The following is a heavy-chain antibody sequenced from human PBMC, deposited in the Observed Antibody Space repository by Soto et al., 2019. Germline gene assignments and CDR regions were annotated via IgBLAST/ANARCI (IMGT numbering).Heavy chain of an antibody. CDR1: GYTFTSYA. J-gene: IGHJ6*02. Sequence: ASVKVSSKASGYTFTSYAMHWVRQAPGQRLEWMGWINAGNGNTKYSQKFQGRVTITRDTSASTAYMELSSLRSEDTAVYYCARDSGRYYYSGMDVWGQGTTVTVSS. CDR2: INAGNGNT. V-gene: IGHV1-3*01. CDR3: ARDSGRYYYSGMDV.